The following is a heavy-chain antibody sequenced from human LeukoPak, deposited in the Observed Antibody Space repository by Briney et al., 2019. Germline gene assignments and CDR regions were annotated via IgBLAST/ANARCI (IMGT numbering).Heavy chain of an antibody. CDR1: GFTFSSYA. Sequence: GGSLRLSSAASGFTFSSYAMSWVRQAPGKGLEWVSAISGSGGSTYYADSVKGRFTISRDNSKNTLYLQMNSLRAEDTAVYYCAKVLESDDSSGYYLDAFDIWGQGTMVTVSS. CDR3: AKVLESDDSSGYYLDAFDI. D-gene: IGHD3-22*01. CDR2: ISGSGGST. V-gene: IGHV3-23*01. J-gene: IGHJ3*02.